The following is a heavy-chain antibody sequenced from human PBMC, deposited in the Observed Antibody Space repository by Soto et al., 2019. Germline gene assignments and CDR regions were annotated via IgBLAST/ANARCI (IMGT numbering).Heavy chain of an antibody. V-gene: IGHV1-18*01. Sequence: VSVKVSCKASGYTFSSYGISLVRQAPGQGLEWMGWISTYNGDTNYAQTFQGRVTMTTDTSTSTVHMEVRSLRSDDTAVYYCAREGVAPYYYYGMDVWGQGTPVTAP. CDR3: AREGVAPYYYYGMDV. CDR2: ISTYNGDT. CDR1: GYTFSSYG. J-gene: IGHJ6*02. D-gene: IGHD5-12*01.